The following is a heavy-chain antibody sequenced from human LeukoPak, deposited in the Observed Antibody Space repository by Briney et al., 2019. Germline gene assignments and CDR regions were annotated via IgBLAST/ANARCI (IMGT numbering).Heavy chain of an antibody. CDR2: ISSSSSTI. J-gene: IGHJ4*02. CDR1: GFTFSSYS. D-gene: IGHD3-10*01. Sequence: GGSLRLSCAASGFTFSSYSMNWVRQAPGKGLEWVSYISSSSSTIYYADSVKGRFTISRDNSKNTLYLQMNSLRAEDTAVYYCAKDHSYPIYYGSGSYLDYWGQGTLVTVSS. CDR3: AKDHSYPIYYGSGSYLDY. V-gene: IGHV3-48*04.